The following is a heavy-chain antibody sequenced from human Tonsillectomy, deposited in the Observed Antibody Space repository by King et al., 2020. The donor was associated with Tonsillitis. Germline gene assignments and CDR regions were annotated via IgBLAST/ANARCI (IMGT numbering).Heavy chain of an antibody. J-gene: IGHJ4*02. CDR2: IIPLFRTA. V-gene: IGHV1-69*01. D-gene: IGHD3-10*01. CDR3: ARDGRGHFDY. Sequence: VQLVESGAEVKEPGSSVKVSCKASGGPFSKFAISWVRQAPGQGLEWMGGIIPLFRTAKYAQKFQGRVTITADESTTTAFMELSSLSSEDTAVYYCARDGRGHFDYWGQGTLVTVSS. CDR1: GGPFSKFA.